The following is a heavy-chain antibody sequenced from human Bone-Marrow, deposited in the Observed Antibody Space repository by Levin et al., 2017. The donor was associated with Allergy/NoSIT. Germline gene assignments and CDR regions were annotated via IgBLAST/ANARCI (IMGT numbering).Heavy chain of an antibody. J-gene: IGHJ4*02. CDR2: INNKNGVR. V-gene: IGHV3-48*01. CDR1: GFSFRGYS. CDR3: VRDLNGNYDFLY. D-gene: IGHD3/OR15-3a*01. Sequence: PGGSLRLSCAASGFSFRGYSMSWVRQAPGKGLEWVAYINNKNGVRHHAYSVKGRFSIYRDDAASSLFLQMDGLRVEDTAVYYYVRDLNGNYDFLYWGQGALDTVSS.